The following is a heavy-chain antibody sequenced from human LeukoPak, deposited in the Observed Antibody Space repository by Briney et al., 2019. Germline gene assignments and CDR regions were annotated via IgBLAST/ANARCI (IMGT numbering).Heavy chain of an antibody. CDR2: MNPNSGNT. CDR3: PSGHASGD. Sequence: ASVKVSCKASGNTFHSYDINWVRKATGQGLEWVGWMNPNSGNTDYAQKFQGRLTLTSDTFRGTAYLELSSLRSEDTAVYYCPSGHASGDWGQGTPVTVSS. D-gene: IGHD6-25*01. CDR1: GNTFHSYD. J-gene: IGHJ4*02. V-gene: IGHV1-8*01.